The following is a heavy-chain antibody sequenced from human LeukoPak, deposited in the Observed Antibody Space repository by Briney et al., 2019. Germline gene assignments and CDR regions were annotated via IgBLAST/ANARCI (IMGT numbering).Heavy chain of an antibody. J-gene: IGHJ3*02. CDR2: ISYDGSNK. V-gene: IGHV3-30-3*01. CDR1: GFTFSSYA. Sequence: PGGFLRLSCAASGFTFSSYAMHWVRQAPGKGLEWVAVISYDGSNKYYADSVKGRFTISSDNSKNTLYLQMNSLRAEDTAVYYCARDFDAFDIWGQGTMVTVSS. CDR3: ARDFDAFDI.